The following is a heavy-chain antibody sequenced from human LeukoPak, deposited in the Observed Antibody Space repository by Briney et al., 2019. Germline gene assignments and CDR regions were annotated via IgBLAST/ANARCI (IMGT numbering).Heavy chain of an antibody. J-gene: IGHJ4*02. D-gene: IGHD2-2*02. CDR2: INPSGGST. Sequence: ASVKVSCKASGYTFTSYYMHWVRQAPGQGLEWMGIINPSGGSTSYAQKFQGRVTMTRDTSTSTVYMELSSLRSEDTAVYYCARATSEDIVVVPAAINRGYYFDYWGQGTLVTVSS. V-gene: IGHV1-46*01. CDR3: ARATSEDIVVVPAAINRGYYFDY. CDR1: GYTFTSYY.